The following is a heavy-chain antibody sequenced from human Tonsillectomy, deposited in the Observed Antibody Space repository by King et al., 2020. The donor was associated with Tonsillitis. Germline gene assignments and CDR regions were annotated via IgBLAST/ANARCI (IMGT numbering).Heavy chain of an antibody. J-gene: IGHJ4*02. CDR1: GFTFSSYW. V-gene: IGHV3-74*01. CDR2: INSDGDST. D-gene: IGHD3-10*01. Sequence: VQLVESGGGLFQPGGSLRLSCADSGFTFSSYWMHWVRQAPGKGLVWVSHINSDGDSTGYADSVKGRFTISRDTAKNMLYLQMNNLRAEDTAVYYCARDRAYGLFDFWGQGTLVSVSS. CDR3: ARDRAYGLFDF.